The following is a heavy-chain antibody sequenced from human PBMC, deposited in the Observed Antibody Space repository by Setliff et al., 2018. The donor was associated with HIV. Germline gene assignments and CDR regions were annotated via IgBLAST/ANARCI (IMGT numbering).Heavy chain of an antibody. V-gene: IGHV1-69*13. CDR1: GGTFSSYA. CDR3: ARRQRKVGGGVALDY. J-gene: IGHJ4*02. CDR2: IIPIFGTA. D-gene: IGHD1-26*01. Sequence: SVKVSCKASGGTFSSYAISWVRQAPGQGLEWMGGIIPIFGTANYAQKFQGRVTITADESTSTAYMELSSLRSEETAVYYCARRQRKVGGGVALDYWGQGTLVTVSS.